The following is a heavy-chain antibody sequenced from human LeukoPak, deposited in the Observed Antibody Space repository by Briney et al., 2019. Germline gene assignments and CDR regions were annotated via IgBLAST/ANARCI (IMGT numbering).Heavy chain of an antibody. CDR1: GFTFSSHE. V-gene: IGHV3-48*03. D-gene: IGHD3-22*01. Sequence: GGSLRLSCAASGFTFSSHEMNWVRQAPGKGLGWVSYISSSGSAKYYADSVKGRFTISRDNAKNSLDLQMNSLRAEDTAVYYCARAAHYDSSGYYRPDYWGQGTLVTVSS. CDR2: ISSSGSAK. CDR3: ARAAHYDSSGYYRPDY. J-gene: IGHJ4*02.